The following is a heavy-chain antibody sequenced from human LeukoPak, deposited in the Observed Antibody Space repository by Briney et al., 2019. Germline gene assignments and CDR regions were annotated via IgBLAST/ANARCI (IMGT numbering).Heavy chain of an antibody. CDR2: ISSSGSNI. D-gene: IGHD3-10*01. J-gene: IGHJ5*02. V-gene: IGHV3-11*01. CDR1: GHTFCDYY. CDR3: ARELIQTAGSDNWFVP. Sequence: GGCLRLSCAARGHTFCDYYMRWIPQAPGKGREWVSYISSSGSNIFYADSVRGRFTNPRDNAKHSLYVPVKSLRGEDAAVFSCARELIQTAGSDNWFVPWGERTLDTVSS.